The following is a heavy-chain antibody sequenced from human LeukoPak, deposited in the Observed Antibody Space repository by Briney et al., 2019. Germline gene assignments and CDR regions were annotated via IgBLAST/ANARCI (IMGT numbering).Heavy chain of an antibody. CDR1: GGSISSYY. CDR2: IYYSGST. V-gene: IGHV4-59*01. Sequence: PSETLSLTCSVSGGSISSYYWSWIRQPPGKGLEWIGYIYYSGSTNYNPSLKSRVTISVDTSKNQFSLKVSSVTAADTAMYYCARGSGSGWPPSYYYGMDVWGQGTTVTVSS. D-gene: IGHD6-19*01. J-gene: IGHJ6*02. CDR3: ARGSGSGWPPSYYYGMDV.